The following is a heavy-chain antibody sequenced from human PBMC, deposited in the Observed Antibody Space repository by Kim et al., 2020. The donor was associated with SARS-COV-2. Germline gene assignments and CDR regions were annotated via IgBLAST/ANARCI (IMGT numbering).Heavy chain of an antibody. CDR1: GFTFSSYA. D-gene: IGHD6-13*01. CDR3: AKGWYSSSWFVDY. J-gene: IGHJ4*02. Sequence: GGSLRLSCAASGFTFSSYAMSWVRQAPGKGLEWFSVIYSGGSSTYYADSLKGRFTISRDNYKNKLYLQMNSLRTEARTGYYWAKGWYSSSWFVDYWGKGT. CDR2: IYSGGSST. V-gene: IGHV3-23*03.